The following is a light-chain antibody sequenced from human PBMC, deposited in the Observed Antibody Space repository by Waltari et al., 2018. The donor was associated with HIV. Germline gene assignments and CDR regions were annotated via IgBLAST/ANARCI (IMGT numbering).Light chain of an antibody. CDR2: SNN. V-gene: IGLV1-44*01. CDR3: AAWDDSLNGPV. J-gene: IGLJ3*02. Sequence: QSVLTQPPSASGTPGQRVTISCSGSSSNIGSNTVNGYQQLPGTAPKLLIYSNNQRPSGFPDRFSGSKSGTSASLAISGLQSEDEADYYCAAWDDSLNGPVFGGGTKLTVL. CDR1: SSNIGSNT.